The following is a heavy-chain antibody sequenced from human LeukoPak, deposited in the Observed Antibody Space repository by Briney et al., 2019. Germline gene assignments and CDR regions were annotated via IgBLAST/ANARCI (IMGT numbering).Heavy chain of an antibody. J-gene: IGHJ5*02. CDR1: GDTFNTYS. D-gene: IGHD3-3*01. Sequence: ASVKVSCKASGDTFNTYSFSWVRQAPGQGLEWMGWISVYNGNTNYAQKLQGRVTMTTDTSTSTAYMELRSLRSDDTAVYYCAREGLRFLEWFRPGWSDPWGQGTLVTVSS. CDR3: AREGLRFLEWFRPGWSDP. V-gene: IGHV1-18*04. CDR2: ISVYNGNT.